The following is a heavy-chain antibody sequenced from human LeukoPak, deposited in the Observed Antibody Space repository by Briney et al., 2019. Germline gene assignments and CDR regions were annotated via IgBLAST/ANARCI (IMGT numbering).Heavy chain of an antibody. V-gene: IGHV3-30*03. CDR3: ARTKSGVDDAFEI. Sequence: PGGSLRLSCAAPGFTFSSYGMHWVRQVPGKGLEWGAVISYDGGKKYYTDSVKGRFTTSRDNSKNTLYLQMNSMRAEDTAVYYCARTKSGVDDAFEIWGQGTMVTVSS. D-gene: IGHD1-26*01. CDR2: ISYDGGKK. J-gene: IGHJ3*02. CDR1: GFTFSSYG.